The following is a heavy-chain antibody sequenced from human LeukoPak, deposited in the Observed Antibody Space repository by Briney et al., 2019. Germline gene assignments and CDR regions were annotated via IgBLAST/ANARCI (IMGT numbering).Heavy chain of an antibody. CDR2: IYTSGST. D-gene: IGHD3-22*01. Sequence: PSETLSLTCTVSGGSISSYYWSWIRQPAGKGLEWIGRIYTSGSTNYNPSLKSRVTMSVDTSKNQFSLKLSSVTAADTAVYYCAREKIYYDSSGYYPIDYWGQGTLVTVSS. CDR3: AREKIYYDSSGYYPIDY. V-gene: IGHV4-4*07. CDR1: GGSISSYY. J-gene: IGHJ4*02.